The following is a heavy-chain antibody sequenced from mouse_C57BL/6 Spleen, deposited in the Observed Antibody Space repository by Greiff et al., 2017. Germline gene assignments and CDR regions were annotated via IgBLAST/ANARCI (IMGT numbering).Heavy chain of an antibody. Sequence: QVQLQQPGAELVKPGASAKLSCKASGYTFTSYWMHWVKQRPGQGLEWIGMIHPNSGSTNYNEKFKSKATLTVDKSSSTAYMQLSSLTSEDSAVYYCAGGYGAWFAYWGQGTLVTVSA. V-gene: IGHV1-64*01. D-gene: IGHD2-2*01. CDR1: GYTFTSYW. CDR2: IHPNSGST. CDR3: AGGYGAWFAY. J-gene: IGHJ3*01.